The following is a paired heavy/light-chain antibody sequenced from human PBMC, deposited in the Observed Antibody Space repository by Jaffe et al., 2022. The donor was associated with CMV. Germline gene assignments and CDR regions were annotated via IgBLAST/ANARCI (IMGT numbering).Light chain of an antibody. V-gene: IGKV1-12*01. CDR3: QQANSFALT. CDR2: AAS. CDR1: QGISSW. J-gene: IGKJ4*01. Sequence: DIQMTQSPSSVSASVGDRVTITCRASQGISSWLAWYQQKPGKAPKLLIYAASSLQSGVPSRFSGSGSGTDFTLTISSLQPEDFATYYCQQANSFALTFGGGTKVEIK.
Heavy chain of an antibody. D-gene: IGHD3-22*01. Sequence: EVQLVESGGGLVKPGGSLRLSCAASGFTFSNAWMSWVRQAPGKGLEWVGRIKSKTDGGTTDYAAPVKGRFTISRDDSKNTLYLQMNSLKTEDTAVYYCTTESLYAGAPGYYYDSSGYIGWGYFDYWGQGTLVTVSS. CDR2: IKSKTDGGTT. J-gene: IGHJ4*02. CDR3: TTESLYAGAPGYYYDSSGYIGWGYFDY. CDR1: GFTFSNAW. V-gene: IGHV3-15*01.